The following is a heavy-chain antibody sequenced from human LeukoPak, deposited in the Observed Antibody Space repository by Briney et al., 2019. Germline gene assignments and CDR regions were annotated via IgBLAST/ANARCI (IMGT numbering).Heavy chain of an antibody. V-gene: IGHV3-23*01. Sequence: GESLKLSCAASGFTVSSNYMNWVRQAPGKGLEWVSGISSSGDTTYYADSVKGRFTISRDNSKSTLYLQMHSLRAEDTAVYYCAKDVLGSSWYYFDYWGQGTLVAVSS. J-gene: IGHJ4*02. CDR2: ISSSGDTT. CDR1: GFTVSSNY. D-gene: IGHD6-13*01. CDR3: AKDVLGSSWYYFDY.